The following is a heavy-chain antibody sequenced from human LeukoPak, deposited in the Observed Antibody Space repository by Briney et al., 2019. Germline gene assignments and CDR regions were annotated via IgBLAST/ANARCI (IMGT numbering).Heavy chain of an antibody. CDR2: INPNSGGT. CDR3: ARDPGLIAAAGDDY. V-gene: IGHV1-2*02. J-gene: IGHJ4*02. Sequence: GASVKVSCKASGYTFTGYYMHWVRQAPGQGLEWMGWINPNSGGTNYAQKFQGRVTMTRDTSISTAYMELSRLRSDDTAVYYCARDPGLIAAAGDDYWGQGTLVTVSS. CDR1: GYTFTGYY. D-gene: IGHD6-13*01.